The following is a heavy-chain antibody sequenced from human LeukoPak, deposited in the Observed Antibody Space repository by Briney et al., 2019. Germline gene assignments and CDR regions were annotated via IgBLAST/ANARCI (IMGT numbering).Heavy chain of an antibody. Sequence: PSETLSLTCTVSGGSISSGSYYWSWIRQPAGKGLEWIGRIYTSGSTNYNPSLKSRVTISVDTSKNQFSLKLSSVTAADTAEYYGAGDRSGYQANFDYWGQGTLVTVSS. CDR3: AGDRSGYQANFDY. V-gene: IGHV4-61*02. CDR1: GGSISSGSYY. CDR2: IYTSGST. D-gene: IGHD3-22*01. J-gene: IGHJ4*02.